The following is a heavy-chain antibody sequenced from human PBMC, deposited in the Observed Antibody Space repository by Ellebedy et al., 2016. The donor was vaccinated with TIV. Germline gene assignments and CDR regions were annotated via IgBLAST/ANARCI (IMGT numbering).Heavy chain of an antibody. J-gene: IGHJ6*02. Sequence: AASVKVSCKASGYTFDNYYIHWVRQTPGQGLEWMGIINHGGGGTSYAQKFQGRVTMTRDTSTRTVYMELSSLSSEDTALYYCARAPLSGVFYGMDVWGQGTTVTVSS. D-gene: IGHD3-16*02. V-gene: IGHV1-46*02. CDR2: INHGGGGT. CDR1: GYTFDNYY. CDR3: ARAPLSGVFYGMDV.